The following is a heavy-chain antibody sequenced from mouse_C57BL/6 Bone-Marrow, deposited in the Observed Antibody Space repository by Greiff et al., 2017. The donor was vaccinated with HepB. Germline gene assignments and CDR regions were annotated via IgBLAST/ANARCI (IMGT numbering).Heavy chain of an antibody. CDR3: ASTHYFDY. J-gene: IGHJ2*01. Sequence: ESGPGLVKPSQSLSLTCSVTGYSIPSGYYWNWIRQFPGNKLEWRGYISYDGSNNYNPSLKNRISITRDTSKNQFFLKLNSVTTEDTATYYCASTHYFDYWGQGTTLTVSS. CDR1: GYSIPSGYY. V-gene: IGHV3-6*01. CDR2: ISYDGSN.